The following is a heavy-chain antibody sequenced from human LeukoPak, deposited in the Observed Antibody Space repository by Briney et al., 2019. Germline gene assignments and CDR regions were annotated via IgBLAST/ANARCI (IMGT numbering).Heavy chain of an antibody. V-gene: IGHV3-23*01. CDR2: ISGSGGST. CDR3: AKGRYCSGGSCYYYGMDV. J-gene: IGHJ6*02. D-gene: IGHD2-15*01. CDR1: GFTFSDYA. Sequence: PGESLRLSCAASGFTFSDYAMSWVRQAPGKGLEWVSVISGSGGSTDYADSVKGRFSISRDNSKDTVYLQVNSLRAEDTAVYYCAKGRYCSGGSCYYYGMDVWGQGTTVTVSS.